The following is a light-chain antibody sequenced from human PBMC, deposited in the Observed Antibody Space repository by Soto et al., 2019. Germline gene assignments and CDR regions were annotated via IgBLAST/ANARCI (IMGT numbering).Light chain of an antibody. V-gene: IGKV3-11*01. Sequence: EIVLTQSPATLSLSPGERATLSCRASQSVSSYLAWYQQTPGQAPRLLIYDASNRATGIPARFSGSGSGTDFTLTISSLEPEDFAVYYCQQRSNWPFTFGGGTKVDIK. CDR2: DAS. J-gene: IGKJ4*01. CDR1: QSVSSY. CDR3: QQRSNWPFT.